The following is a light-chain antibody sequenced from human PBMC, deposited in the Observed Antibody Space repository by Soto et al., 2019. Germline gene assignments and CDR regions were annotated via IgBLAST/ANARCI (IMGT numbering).Light chain of an antibody. J-gene: IGLJ1*01. Sequence: QSVLTQPPSASRSPGQSVTISCTGTSSDVGHYNYVSWYQQHPGTAPKLIIFDVSKRPSGVPDRFSGSKSGNTASLTVSGLQAEDEADYYCSSYAGGNNYVFGTGTKLTVL. CDR3: SSYAGGNNYV. CDR2: DVS. CDR1: SSDVGHYNY. V-gene: IGLV2-8*01.